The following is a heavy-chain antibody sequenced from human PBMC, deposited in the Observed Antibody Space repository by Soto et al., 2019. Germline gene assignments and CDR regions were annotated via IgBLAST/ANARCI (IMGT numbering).Heavy chain of an antibody. CDR3: ARHGFGSLHGLVDV. Sequence: QVQLQESGPGLVKPSETLSLTCTVSGGSITNYYCSWFRQPPGKGLEWIGYIQYNGYSAYNLSLQRRVTMSMDTSKTQFSLMLESVSATDTAVYYCARHGFGSLHGLVDVWGQGTTVIVSS. CDR2: IQYNGYS. V-gene: IGHV4-59*08. J-gene: IGHJ6*02. CDR1: GGSITNYY. D-gene: IGHD3-10*01.